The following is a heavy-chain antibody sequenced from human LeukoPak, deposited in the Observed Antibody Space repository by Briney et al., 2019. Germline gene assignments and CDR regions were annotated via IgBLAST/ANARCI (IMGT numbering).Heavy chain of an antibody. V-gene: IGHV1-2*02. CDR1: GYTFTGYY. J-gene: IGHJ4*02. Sequence: GASVKVSCKASGYTFTGYYMHWVRQAPGQGLEWMGWINPNSGGTNYAQKFQGRVTMTRDTSISTAYMELSRLRFDDTAIYSCARDHLDSRSWSEPFDYWGQGTLVTVSS. D-gene: IGHD6-13*01. CDR2: INPNSGGT. CDR3: ARDHLDSRSWSEPFDY.